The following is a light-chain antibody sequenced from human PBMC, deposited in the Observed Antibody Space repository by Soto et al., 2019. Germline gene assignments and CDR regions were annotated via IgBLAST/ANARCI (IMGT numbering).Light chain of an antibody. Sequence: DVVLTQTPLSLSVTPGQPASLSCRSSQSLLYGDGKTYLYWYLQRPGQPPQLLIYDGSNRFSGVPDRFSGSGSGTDFTLKINRVEAEEVGVYYCMQRTHVPITVGQGTRLEIK. CDR2: DGS. CDR1: QSLLYGDGKTY. J-gene: IGKJ5*01. CDR3: MQRTHVPIT. V-gene: IGKV2D-29*01.